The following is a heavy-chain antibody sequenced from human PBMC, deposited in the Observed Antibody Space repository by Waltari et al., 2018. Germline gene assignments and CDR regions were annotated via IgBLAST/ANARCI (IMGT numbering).Heavy chain of an antibody. D-gene: IGHD2-2*01. CDR2: IYTRVIT. Sequence: QVQLQESGPGLVKPSETLSLTCTVSGGSISSYYWSWIRQPAGKGLEWIGRIYTRVITNYNALLKIRVTMSVDTSKNQFSLKLSSVTAADTAVYYCARFVVVPAAKYYYYYYMDVWGKGTTVTISS. CDR3: ARFVVVPAAKYYYYYYMDV. V-gene: IGHV4-4*07. CDR1: GGSISSYY. J-gene: IGHJ6*03.